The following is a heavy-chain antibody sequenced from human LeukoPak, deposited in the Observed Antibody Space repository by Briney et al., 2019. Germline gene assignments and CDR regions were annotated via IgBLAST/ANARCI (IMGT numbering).Heavy chain of an antibody. Sequence: PSETLSLTCTVSGGSISTGSSNYWGWIRQPPGKGLEWIASIYYSGSTYYNPSLKSRVTVSVDTSKNQFSLKLSSVTAADTAVYYCARLNRIKYCGGDCYPYWGQGTLVTVSS. V-gene: IGHV4-39*01. J-gene: IGHJ4*02. D-gene: IGHD2-21*02. CDR3: ARLNRIKYCGGDCYPY. CDR2: IYYSGST. CDR1: GGSISTGSSNY.